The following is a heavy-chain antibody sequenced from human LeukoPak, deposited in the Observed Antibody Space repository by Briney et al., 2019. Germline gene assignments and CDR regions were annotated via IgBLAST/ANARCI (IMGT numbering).Heavy chain of an antibody. CDR2: ISSSGSTI. CDR3: AKAPVTTCRGAYCYPFDY. D-gene: IGHD2-21*01. V-gene: IGHV3-11*04. CDR1: GCTFSDYY. J-gene: IGHJ4*02. Sequence: GGSLRLSCAASGCTFSDYYMSWIRQAPGKGLEWVSYISSSGSTIYYADSVKGRFTISRDNAKNSLYLQMNSLRAEDTAVYYCAKAPVTTCRGAYCYPFDYWGQGTLVTVSS.